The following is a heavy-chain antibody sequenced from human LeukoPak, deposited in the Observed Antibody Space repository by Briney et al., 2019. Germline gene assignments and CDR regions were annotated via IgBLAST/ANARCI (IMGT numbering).Heavy chain of an antibody. J-gene: IGHJ4*02. Sequence: GASVKVSCKASGYTFTSYGISWVRQAPGQGLEWMGWISAYNGNTNYAQKLQGRVTMTTDTSTSTAYMELRSLRSDDTAVYYCARRHYYDSSGYLDYWGQGTLVTVSS. CDR3: ARRHYYDSSGYLDY. CDR1: GYTFTSYG. V-gene: IGHV1-18*01. D-gene: IGHD3-22*01. CDR2: ISAYNGNT.